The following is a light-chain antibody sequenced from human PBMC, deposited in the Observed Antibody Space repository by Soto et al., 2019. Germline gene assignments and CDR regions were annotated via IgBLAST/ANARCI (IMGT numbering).Light chain of an antibody. J-gene: IGKJ4*01. V-gene: IGKV3-20*01. CDR3: QQYGSSPT. CDR2: GAS. CDR1: QSVSSSY. Sequence: EIVLTHSPGTLSLSPGERATLSCRASQSVSSSYLAWYQQKPGQAPRLLIYGASSRATGIPDRFSGSGSGTDFTLIISRLEREDFAVYYCQQYGSSPTFGGGTKVEIK.